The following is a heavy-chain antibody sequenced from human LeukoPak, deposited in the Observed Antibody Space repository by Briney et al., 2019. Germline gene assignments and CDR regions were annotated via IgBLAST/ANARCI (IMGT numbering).Heavy chain of an antibody. J-gene: IGHJ3*02. Sequence: ASVKVSCKASGYTFTGYYIHWVRQAPGQGLEWMGWINPNSGGTNYAQKFQGRVTMTRDTSIRTAYMELSSLRSEDTAVYYCARGVVGVQDAFDIWGQGTMVTVSS. CDR1: GYTFTGYY. D-gene: IGHD1-26*01. V-gene: IGHV1-2*02. CDR3: ARGVVGVQDAFDI. CDR2: INPNSGGT.